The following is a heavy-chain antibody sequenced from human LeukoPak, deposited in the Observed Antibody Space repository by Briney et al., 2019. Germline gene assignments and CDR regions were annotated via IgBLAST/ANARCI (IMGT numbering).Heavy chain of an antibody. J-gene: IGHJ5*02. CDR1: GGTFSSYA. Sequence: SVKVSCKASGGTFSSYAISWVRQAPGQGLEWMGRIIPILGIANYAQKFQGRVTITADKSTSTAYMELSSLRSEDTAVYYCAREHDILTGYYPNWFDPWGQGTLVTVSS. CDR3: AREHDILTGYYPNWFDP. D-gene: IGHD3-9*01. V-gene: IGHV1-69*04. CDR2: IIPILGIA.